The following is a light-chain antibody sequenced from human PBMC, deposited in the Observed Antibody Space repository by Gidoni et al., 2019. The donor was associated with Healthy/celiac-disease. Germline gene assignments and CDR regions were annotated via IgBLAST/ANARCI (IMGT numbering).Light chain of an antibody. CDR1: QSVSSTY. J-gene: IGKJ1*01. CDR3: QQGA. CDR2: GAS. V-gene: IGKV3-20*01. Sequence: EIVLMQSPGTLSLSPGERATLSCRASQSVSSTYLAWYQQKPGQAPRLLIYGASSRVTGVPDRFSGSGSGTDFTLTISRLEPEDFAVYYCQQGAFGQGTKVEMK.